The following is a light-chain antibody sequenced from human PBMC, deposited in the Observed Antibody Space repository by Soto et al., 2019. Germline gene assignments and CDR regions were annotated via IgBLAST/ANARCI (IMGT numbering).Light chain of an antibody. CDR3: GAWDSSLSAFV. Sequence: HSVLTQPPSVSAAPGQKVTISCSGSYSNIENNYVSWYQRLPGTAPELLIYDNNKRPSGIPDRFSGSKSGTSATLGITGLQTGDEADYYCGAWDSSLSAFVFGTGTKLTVL. CDR1: YSNIENNY. J-gene: IGLJ1*01. V-gene: IGLV1-51*01. CDR2: DNN.